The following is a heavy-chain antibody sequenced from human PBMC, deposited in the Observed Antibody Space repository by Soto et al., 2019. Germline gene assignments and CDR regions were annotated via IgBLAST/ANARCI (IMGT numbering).Heavy chain of an antibody. D-gene: IGHD2-15*01. Sequence: GGSLRLSCAASGFTFSSYSMNWVRQAPGKGLEWVSSISSSSSYIYYADSVKGRFTISRDNAKNSLYLQMNSLRAEDTAVYYCARDRGGGGYCSGGKCYYHGMDVWGQGTTVTVSS. CDR1: GFTFSSYS. CDR3: ARDRGGGGYCSGGKCYYHGMDV. CDR2: ISSSSSYI. V-gene: IGHV3-21*04. J-gene: IGHJ6*02.